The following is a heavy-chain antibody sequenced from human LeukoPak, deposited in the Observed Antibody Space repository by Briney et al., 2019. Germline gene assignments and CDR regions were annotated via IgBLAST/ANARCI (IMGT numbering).Heavy chain of an antibody. Sequence: PSETLSLTCTVSGGSVSSGSYYWSWIRQPPGKGLEWIGYIYYSGSTNYNPSLKSRVTISVDTSKNQFSLKLSSVTAADTAVYYCARDDYDSSGQSVWFDPWGQGTLVTVSS. CDR3: ARDDYDSSGQSVWFDP. D-gene: IGHD3-22*01. CDR2: IYYSGST. CDR1: GGSVSSGSYY. V-gene: IGHV4-61*01. J-gene: IGHJ5*02.